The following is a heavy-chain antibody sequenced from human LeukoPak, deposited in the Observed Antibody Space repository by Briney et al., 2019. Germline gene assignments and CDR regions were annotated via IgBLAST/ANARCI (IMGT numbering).Heavy chain of an antibody. D-gene: IGHD3-3*01. CDR1: GFTFGSYS. J-gene: IGHJ4*02. V-gene: IGHV3-21*01. CDR3: ARGGRIFGVVPLDY. CDR2: ISSSSSYI. Sequence: GGSLRLSXAASGFTFGSYSMNWVRQAPGKGLEWVSSISSSSSYIYYADSVKGRFTISRDNAKNSLYLQMNSLRAEDTAVYYCARGGRIFGVVPLDYWGQGTLVTVSS.